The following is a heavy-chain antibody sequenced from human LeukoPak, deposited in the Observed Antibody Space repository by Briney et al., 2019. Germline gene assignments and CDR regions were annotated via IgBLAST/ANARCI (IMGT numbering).Heavy chain of an antibody. J-gene: IGHJ4*02. CDR2: INTKTGNP. V-gene: IGHV7-4-1*02. Sequence: AAVTVSFKASGYTFTSYAMNWVREAPGQGLEWMGWINTKTGNPTYAQGFTGRVVFSLDTSVSTAYLQISSLKAEHTAVYYCARYRGFGCGELLPPPFDYWGQGTLVTVSS. CDR1: GYTFTSYA. D-gene: IGHD3-10*01. CDR3: ARYRGFGCGELLPPPFDY.